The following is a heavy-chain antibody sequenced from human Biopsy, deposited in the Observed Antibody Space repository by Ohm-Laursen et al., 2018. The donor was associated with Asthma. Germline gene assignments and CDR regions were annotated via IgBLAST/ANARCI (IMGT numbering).Heavy chain of an antibody. Sequence: SDTLSLTCSLSSGSGGYMRSGNYYWGWIRQPPGKGLEWIGSIYYSGTTYSNPSLESRVTVSANTSKNQFSQKLTSVTAADTAVYYCVRGSSSWHHGPFHYYYGLDVWGQGTTATVSS. D-gene: IGHD6-13*01. CDR3: VRGSSSWHHGPFHYYYGLDV. V-gene: IGHV4-39*01. CDR1: SGSGGYMRSGNYY. CDR2: IYYSGTT. J-gene: IGHJ6*02.